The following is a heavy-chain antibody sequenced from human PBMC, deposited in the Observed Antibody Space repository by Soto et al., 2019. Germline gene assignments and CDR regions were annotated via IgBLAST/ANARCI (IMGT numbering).Heavy chain of an antibody. D-gene: IGHD3-10*01. J-gene: IGHJ4*02. Sequence: QVQLQESGPGLVRPSQTLSLTCTVSGGSISSGGYYWCWIRQQPGKGLEWIGYSHYRGSTYHNPSLKSRVTISLATPKNKFSPRLTSVTAADTAVYYCARVRISMIRAVTDWGQGTLVTVSS. V-gene: IGHV4-31*03. CDR1: GGSISSGGYY. CDR2: SHYRGST. CDR3: ARVRISMIRAVTD.